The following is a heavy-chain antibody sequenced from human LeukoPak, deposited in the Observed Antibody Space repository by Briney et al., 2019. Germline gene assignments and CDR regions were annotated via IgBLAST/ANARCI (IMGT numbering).Heavy chain of an antibody. CDR1: GGSISSYY. CDR2: IYYSGST. D-gene: IGHD2-2*01. Sequence: SETLSLTCTVSGGSISSYYWSWIRQPPGKGLEWIGYIYYSGSTNYNPSLKSRVTISVDTSKNQFSLKLSSVTAADTAVYYCARVGCSSTSCSEDYWGQGTLVTVSS. J-gene: IGHJ4*02. CDR3: ARVGCSSTSCSEDY. V-gene: IGHV4-59*01.